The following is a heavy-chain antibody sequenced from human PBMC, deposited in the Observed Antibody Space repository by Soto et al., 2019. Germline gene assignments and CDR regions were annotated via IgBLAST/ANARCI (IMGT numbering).Heavy chain of an antibody. CDR2: IIHIFGTA. Sequence: QVQLVQSGAEVKKPGSSVKVSCKASGGTFSSYAISWVRQAPGQGLEWMGGIIHIFGTANYAQKFQGRVTITADESPSTAYMELSSLRSEDTAVYYCARGAPCDSSSCNYYYYGMDVWGQGTTVTVSS. J-gene: IGHJ6*02. CDR1: GGTFSSYA. D-gene: IGHD6-13*01. V-gene: IGHV1-69*01. CDR3: ARGAPCDSSSCNYYYYGMDV.